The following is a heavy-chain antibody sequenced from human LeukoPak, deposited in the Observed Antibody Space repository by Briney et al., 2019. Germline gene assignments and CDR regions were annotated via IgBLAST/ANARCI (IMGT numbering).Heavy chain of an antibody. Sequence: SETLSLTCTVSGGSISSYYWSWIRQPPGKGLEWIGYIYYSGSTTYNPSLKSRVTISVDTSKNKFSLKLSSVTAADTAVYYCARVPISTTARGYFDYWGQGTLVTVSS. CDR3: ARVPISTTARGYFDY. CDR1: GGSISSYY. D-gene: IGHD4-17*01. CDR2: IYYSGST. V-gene: IGHV4-59*01. J-gene: IGHJ4*02.